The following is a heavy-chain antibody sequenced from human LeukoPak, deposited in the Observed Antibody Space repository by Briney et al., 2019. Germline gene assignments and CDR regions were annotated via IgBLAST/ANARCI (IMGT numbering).Heavy chain of an antibody. CDR2: ISYDGSNK. D-gene: IGHD6-13*01. Sequence: GGSLRLSCAASGFTFSSYGMHWVRQAPGKRLEWVAVISYDGSNKYYADSVKGGFTISRDNSKNTLYLQMNSLRAEDTAVYYCAAHTSAGTWAFDIWGPGTMVTVSS. CDR1: GFTFSSYG. J-gene: IGHJ3*02. CDR3: AAHTSAGTWAFDI. V-gene: IGHV3-30*03.